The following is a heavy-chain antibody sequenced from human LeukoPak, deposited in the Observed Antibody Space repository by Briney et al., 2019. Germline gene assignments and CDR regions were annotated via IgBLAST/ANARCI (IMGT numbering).Heavy chain of an antibody. CDR2: IYCSGST. J-gene: IGHJ4*02. CDR3: ARGQADIVATMNC. CDR1: GGSISSYF. D-gene: IGHD5-12*01. V-gene: IGHV4-59*01. Sequence: SETLSLTCTVSGGSISSYFWNWIRQPPGKGLEWIGFIYCSGSTNYNPSLKSRVTISVDTSKNQFSLRLSSVTAADTAVYFCARGQADIVATMNCWGQGTLVTVSS.